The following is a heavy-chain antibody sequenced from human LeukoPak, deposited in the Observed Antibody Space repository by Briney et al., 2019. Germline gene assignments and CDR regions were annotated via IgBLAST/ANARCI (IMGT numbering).Heavy chain of an antibody. D-gene: IGHD1-1*01. V-gene: IGHV3-73*01. CDR3: TRPTGYNNY. J-gene: IGHJ4*02. CDR2: IRSKADSYAT. CDR1: GFTFSGSA. Sequence: GGSLRLSCAASGFTFSGSAMHWVRQASGKGLEWVGRIRSKADSYATAYTASVKGRFTTSRDDSKNTAYLQMNSLKTEDTAVYYCTRPTGYNNYWGQGTLVTVSS.